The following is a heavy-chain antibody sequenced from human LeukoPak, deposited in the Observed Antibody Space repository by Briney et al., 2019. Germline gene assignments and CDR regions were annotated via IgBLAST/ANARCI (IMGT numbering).Heavy chain of an antibody. CDR3: AATPRIQRKPDYFDY. J-gene: IGHJ4*02. V-gene: IGHV3-11*01. D-gene: IGHD5-18*01. CDR2: ISSSGSTI. Sequence: GGTLRLSCAASGFTFSDYYMSWIRHAPGEGLERVSYISSSGSTIYYAASVKGRFTISRDNAKNSLYLQMNSLRAEDTAVYYCAATPRIQRKPDYFDYWGQGTLVTVSS. CDR1: GFTFSDYY.